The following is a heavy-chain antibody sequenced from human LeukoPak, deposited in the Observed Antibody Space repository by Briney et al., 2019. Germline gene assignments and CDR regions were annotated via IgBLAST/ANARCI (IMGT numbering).Heavy chain of an antibody. CDR1: GFTFSNAW. CDR2: IKSKTDGGTT. V-gene: IGHV3-15*01. D-gene: IGHD2-21*02. J-gene: IGHJ4*02. CDR3: TTGTGAYCGGDCYSHYFDY. Sequence: GGSLRLSCAASGFTFSNAWMSWVRQAPGKGLEWVGRIKSKTDGGTTDYAAPVKGRFTISRDDSKNTLYLQMNSLKTEDTAVYYCTTGTGAYCGGDCYSHYFDYWGQGTLVTVSS.